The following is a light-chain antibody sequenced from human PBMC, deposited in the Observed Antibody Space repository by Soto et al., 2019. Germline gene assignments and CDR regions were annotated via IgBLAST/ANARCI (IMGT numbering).Light chain of an antibody. CDR2: DTS. Sequence: AIRMTQSPSSFSASTGDRVTVTCRASQGVSTFLAWYQQKPGKAPKLLIYDTSTFQTGVPARFSGSGSGTDFTLTISNLQSEDFATYYCRQYYSYPLTFGGGTKVEI. CDR3: RQYYSYPLT. V-gene: IGKV1-8*01. CDR1: QGVSTF. J-gene: IGKJ4*01.